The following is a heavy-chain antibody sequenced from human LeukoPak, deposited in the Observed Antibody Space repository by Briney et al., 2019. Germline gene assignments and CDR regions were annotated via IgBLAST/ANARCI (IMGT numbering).Heavy chain of an antibody. J-gene: IGHJ4*02. V-gene: IGHV3-13*01. CDR1: GFTFSSYD. D-gene: IGHD6-19*01. Sequence: GGSLRLSCAASGFTFSSYDMHWVRQATGKGLEWGSAIGTAGDTYYPGSVKGRFTISRENAKNSLYLQMNSLRAGDTAVYYCARVGSSGWYDYWGQGTLVTVSS. CDR2: IGTAGDT. CDR3: ARVGSSGWYDY.